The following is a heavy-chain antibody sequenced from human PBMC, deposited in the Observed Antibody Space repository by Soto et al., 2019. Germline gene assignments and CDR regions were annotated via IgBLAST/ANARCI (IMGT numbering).Heavy chain of an antibody. CDR1: GGTFSSYT. D-gene: IGHD4-17*01. Sequence: GASVKVSCKASGGTFSSYTISWVRQAPGQGLEWMGRIIPILGIANYAQKFQGRVTITTDTSTSTAYMELRSLRPDDTAVYYCAREYGDYGFWYFDLWGRGTLVTVSS. J-gene: IGHJ2*01. CDR2: IIPILGIA. CDR3: AREYGDYGFWYFDL. V-gene: IGHV1-69*04.